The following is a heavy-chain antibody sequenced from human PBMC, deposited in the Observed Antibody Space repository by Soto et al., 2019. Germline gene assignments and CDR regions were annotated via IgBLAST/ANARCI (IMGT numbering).Heavy chain of an antibody. D-gene: IGHD3-9*01. V-gene: IGHV4-59*01. CDR3: ARVYILTGYIDY. CDR1: GVSISSYY. Sequence: SETLSLTCTVSGVSISSYYWSWIRQPPGKGLEWIGYIYYSGSTNYNPSLKSRVTISVDTSKNQFSLKLSSVTAADTAVYYCARVYILTGYIDYWGQGTLVTVSS. J-gene: IGHJ4*02. CDR2: IYYSGST.